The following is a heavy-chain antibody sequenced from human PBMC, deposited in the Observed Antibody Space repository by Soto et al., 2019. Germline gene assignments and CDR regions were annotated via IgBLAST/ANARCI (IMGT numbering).Heavy chain of an antibody. CDR2: MNPNSGNT. J-gene: IGHJ4*02. D-gene: IGHD3-9*01. CDR1: GYTFTSYD. V-gene: IGHV1-8*01. Sequence: ASVKVSCKASGYTFTSYDINWVRQATGQGLEWMGWMNPNSGNTGYAQKFQGRVTMTRNTSISTAYMELSSLRSEDTAVYYCARRGLHYDILTGYFHHFDYWGQGALVTVSS. CDR3: ARRGLHYDILTGYFHHFDY.